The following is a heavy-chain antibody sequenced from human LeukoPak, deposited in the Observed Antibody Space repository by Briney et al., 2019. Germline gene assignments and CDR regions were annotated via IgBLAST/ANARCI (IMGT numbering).Heavy chain of an antibody. Sequence: PSETLSLTCTVSGGSISSYYWSWIRQPPGKGLEWIGYIYYSGSTNYNPSLKSRVTISVDTSKNQFSLKLSSVTAADTAVYYCARENIVVVPAANDYYGMDVWGQGTTVTVSS. CDR3: ARENIVVVPAANDYYGMDV. CDR1: GGSISSYY. CDR2: IYYSGST. V-gene: IGHV4-59*12. D-gene: IGHD2-2*01. J-gene: IGHJ6*02.